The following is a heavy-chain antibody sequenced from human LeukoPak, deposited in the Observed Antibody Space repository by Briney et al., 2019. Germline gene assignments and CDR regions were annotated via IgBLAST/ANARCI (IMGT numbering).Heavy chain of an antibody. D-gene: IGHD3-22*01. J-gene: IGHJ5*02. Sequence: SETLSLTCTVSGGSISSGSYYWSWIRQPAGKGLEWIGRIYTSGSTNYNPSLKSRVTISVDTSKNQFSLKLSSVTAADTAVYYCARTALSSEYNWFDPWGQGTLVTVSS. V-gene: IGHV4-61*02. CDR1: GGSISSGSYY. CDR3: ARTALSSEYNWFDP. CDR2: IYTSGST.